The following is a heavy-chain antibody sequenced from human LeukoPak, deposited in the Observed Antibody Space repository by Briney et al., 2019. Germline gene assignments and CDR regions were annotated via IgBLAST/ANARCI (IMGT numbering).Heavy chain of an antibody. D-gene: IGHD2-2*02. CDR3: AREGGSSTSCYTCWFDP. J-gene: IGHJ5*02. CDR1: GYTFTGYH. Sequence: GASVKVSCKASGYTFTGYHVHWVRQAPGQGLEWMGLINPNSGGTNYGRVTMTGDTSISTAYMELSRLRSDDTAVYYCAREGGSSTSCYTCWFDPWGQGTLVTVSS. CDR2: INPNSGGT. V-gene: IGHV1-2*02.